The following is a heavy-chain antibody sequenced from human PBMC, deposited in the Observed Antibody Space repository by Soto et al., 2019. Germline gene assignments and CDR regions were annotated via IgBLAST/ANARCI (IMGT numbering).Heavy chain of an antibody. CDR3: ARDSALAAGEDGYYFYYMDV. CDR1: GGSISSYY. D-gene: IGHD6-13*01. Sequence: QVQLQESGPGLVKPSETLSLTCTVSGGSISSYYWSWIRQPPGKGLEWIGYIYYSGSTNYNPSLESRVTISVDTSKNQVSLKLSSVTAADSGVYYCARDSALAAGEDGYYFYYMDVWGKGTTVTVSS. J-gene: IGHJ6*03. V-gene: IGHV4-59*01. CDR2: IYYSGST.